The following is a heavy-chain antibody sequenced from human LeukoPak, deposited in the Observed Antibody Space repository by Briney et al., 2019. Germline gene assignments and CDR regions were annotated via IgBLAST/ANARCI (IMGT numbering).Heavy chain of an antibody. D-gene: IGHD6-13*01. V-gene: IGHV4-59*08. CDR2: IYYSGST. CDR1: GGSISSYY. Sequence: SETLSLTCTVSGGSISSYYWSWIRQPPGKGLEWIGYIYYSGSTYYNPSLKSRVTISVDTSKNQFSLKLSSVTAADTAVYYCARQKSSSWYGEYYFDYWGQGTLVTVSS. CDR3: ARQKSSSWYGEYYFDY. J-gene: IGHJ4*02.